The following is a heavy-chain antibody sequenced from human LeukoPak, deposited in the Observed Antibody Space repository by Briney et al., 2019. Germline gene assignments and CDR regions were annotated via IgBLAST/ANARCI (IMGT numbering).Heavy chain of an antibody. Sequence: ASVKVSCKASGYTFTSYGISWVRQAPGQGLEWMGWISAYNGNTNYAQKLQGRVTMTTDTSTSTAYMELRSLRSDDTAVYYCARGHDDIFTGYSPAAGYWGQGTLVTVSS. CDR2: ISAYNGNT. CDR3: ARGHDDIFTGYSPAAGY. D-gene: IGHD3-9*01. CDR1: GYTFTSYG. V-gene: IGHV1-18*01. J-gene: IGHJ4*02.